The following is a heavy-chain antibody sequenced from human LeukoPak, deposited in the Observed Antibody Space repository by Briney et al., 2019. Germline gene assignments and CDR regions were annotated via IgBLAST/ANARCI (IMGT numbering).Heavy chain of an antibody. CDR3: ARDLTYYYDSSGPLVEADAFDI. V-gene: IGHV3-23*01. D-gene: IGHD3-22*01. Sequence: LRLSCAASGFTFSSYGMHWVRQAPGKGLKGGSVISGSGGSTYYADSVKGRFTISRDNSKNTLYLQMNSLRAEDTAVYYCARDLTYYYDSSGPLVEADAFDIWGQGTMVTVSS. CDR1: GFTFSSYG. J-gene: IGHJ3*02. CDR2: ISGSGGST.